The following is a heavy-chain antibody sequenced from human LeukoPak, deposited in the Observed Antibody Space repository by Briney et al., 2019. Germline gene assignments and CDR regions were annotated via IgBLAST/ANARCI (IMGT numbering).Heavy chain of an antibody. CDR3: ARVDGHAHWFDP. V-gene: IGHV3-7*03. J-gene: IGHJ5*02. Sequence: GGSLRLSCAASGFTFSSYGMSWVRQAPGKGLEWVANIKQDGSEKYCMDSVKGRFTVSRDNAKNSLYLQMNSLRAEDTAVYHCARVDGHAHWFDPRGQGTLVTVSS. CDR2: IKQDGSEK. CDR1: GFTFSSYG.